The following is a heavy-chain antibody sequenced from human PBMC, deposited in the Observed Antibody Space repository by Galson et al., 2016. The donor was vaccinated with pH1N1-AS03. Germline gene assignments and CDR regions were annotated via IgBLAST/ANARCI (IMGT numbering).Heavy chain of an antibody. CDR3: ASGTSDAFDI. D-gene: IGHD1-1*01. CDR1: DSTFSTFG. V-gene: IGHV1-18*04. Sequence: SVKVSCKASDSTFSTFGFGWVRQAPGQGLEWMGWISAYNGKTKYAQRVQGRATMTSDTSTTTAYLELRSLRPDDTAVYYCASGTSDAFDIWGQGTMVTVSS. CDR2: ISAYNGKT. J-gene: IGHJ3*02.